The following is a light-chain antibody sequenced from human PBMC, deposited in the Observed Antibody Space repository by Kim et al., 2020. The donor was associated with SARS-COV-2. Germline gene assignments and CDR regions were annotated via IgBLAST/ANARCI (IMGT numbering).Light chain of an antibody. CDR2: GKN. J-gene: IGLJ2*01. CDR3: NSRDSNDNVV. Sequence: VALGQTVRITCQGDSVRSYYATWYQQKPGQAPIVVIYGKNNRPSGIPDRFSGSSSGNTASLTITGTQAGDEADYYCNSRDSNDNVVFGGGTKLTVL. V-gene: IGLV3-19*01. CDR1: SVRSYY.